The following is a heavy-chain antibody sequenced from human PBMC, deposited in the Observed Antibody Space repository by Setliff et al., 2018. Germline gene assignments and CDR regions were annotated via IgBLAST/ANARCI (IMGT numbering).Heavy chain of an antibody. CDR2: IYTSGTT. V-gene: IGHV4-61*02. Sequence: TLSLTCTVSGASIGSGSHYWSWIRQPAGRGLEWIGRIYTSGTTNYSPSLKSRVSISSDTSKNVISLKLNSVTATDTAVDYCARTTGSTHNWLDPWGPGTLVTVSS. J-gene: IGHJ5*02. CDR1: GASIGSGSHY. CDR3: ARTTGSTHNWLDP. D-gene: IGHD1-1*01.